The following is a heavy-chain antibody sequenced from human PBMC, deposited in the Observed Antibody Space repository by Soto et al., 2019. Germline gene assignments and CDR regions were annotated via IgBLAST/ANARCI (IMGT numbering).Heavy chain of an antibody. Sequence: NPGGSLRLSCAASGFTFSSYSMNWVRQAPGKGLEWVSSISSSSSYIYYADSVKGRFTISRDNAKNSLYLQMNSLRAEDTAVYYCARGYSYGYGWFDPWGQGTLVTVSS. J-gene: IGHJ5*02. D-gene: IGHD5-18*01. CDR2: ISSSSSYI. V-gene: IGHV3-21*01. CDR3: ARGYSYGYGWFDP. CDR1: GFTFSSYS.